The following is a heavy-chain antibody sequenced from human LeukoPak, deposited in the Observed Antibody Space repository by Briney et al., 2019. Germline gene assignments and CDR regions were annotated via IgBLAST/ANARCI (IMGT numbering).Heavy chain of an antibody. CDR1: GFTFSSYW. V-gene: IGHV3-74*01. D-gene: IGHD2-2*01. Sequence: GGSLRLSCAASGFTFSSYWMHWVRQAPGKGLVWVSRINSDGSSTSYADSVKGRFTISRDNAKNSLYLQMNSLRAEDTALYYCAKAYCSSTSCTHSALFDYWGQGTLVTVSS. CDR3: AKAYCSSTSCTHSALFDY. J-gene: IGHJ4*02. CDR2: INSDGSST.